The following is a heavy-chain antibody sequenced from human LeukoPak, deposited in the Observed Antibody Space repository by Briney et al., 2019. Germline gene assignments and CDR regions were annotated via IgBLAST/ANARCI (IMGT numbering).Heavy chain of an antibody. CDR3: ARENQGPAAHGGFDY. Sequence: GGSLRLSCAASGLTFSSYWMSWVRQAPGKGLEWVANIKQDGSEKYYVDSVKGRFTLSRDNAKNSLYLQMNSLRAEDTAVYYCARENQGPAAHGGFDYWGQGTLVTVSS. CDR1: GLTFSSYW. V-gene: IGHV3-7*01. J-gene: IGHJ4*02. D-gene: IGHD2-2*01. CDR2: IKQDGSEK.